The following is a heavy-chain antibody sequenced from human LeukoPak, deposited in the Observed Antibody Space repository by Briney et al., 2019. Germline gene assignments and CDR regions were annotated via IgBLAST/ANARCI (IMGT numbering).Heavy chain of an antibody. CDR2: INHSGST. V-gene: IGHV4-34*01. D-gene: IGHD5-24*01. J-gene: IGHJ4*02. Sequence: SETLSLTCAVYGGSFSGYYWSWIRQPPGKGLEWIGEINHSGSTNYNPSLKSRVTISVDTSKNQFSLKLSFVTAADTAVYYCARRDGYNYFSFDYWGQGTLVTVSS. CDR1: GGSFSGYY. CDR3: ARRDGYNYFSFDY.